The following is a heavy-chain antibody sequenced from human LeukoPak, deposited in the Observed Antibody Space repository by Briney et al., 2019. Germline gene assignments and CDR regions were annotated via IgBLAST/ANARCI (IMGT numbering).Heavy chain of an antibody. CDR2: ISVSGGST. V-gene: IGHV3-23*01. J-gene: IGHJ6*03. CDR3: AKESHDSSSWYYYYMDV. CDR1: GFSFSSYA. Sequence: GSHRLSCAASGFSFSSYAMSWVRQAPGKALEGVSAISVSGGSTYYADSVKGRFTISRDNSKNTLYLQMNSLRAEDTAVYYCAKESHDSSSWYYYYMDVWGKGTTVTVSS. D-gene: IGHD6-13*01.